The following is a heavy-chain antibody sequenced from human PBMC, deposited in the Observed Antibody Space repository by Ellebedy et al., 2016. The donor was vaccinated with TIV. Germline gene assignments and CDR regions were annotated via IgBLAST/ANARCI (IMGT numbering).Heavy chain of an antibody. CDR2: ISHTGST. CDR1: GGSFSDYY. Sequence: GSLRLXXAVYGGSFSDYYWSWIRQPPGKGLEWVGEISHTGSTNYNSSLKSRVTISVDTSKNQFSLKLSSVTAADTAVYYCARDPDIVVVVAGNMDRYYYYGMDVWGQGTTVTVSS. CDR3: ARDPDIVVVVAGNMDRYYYYGMDV. D-gene: IGHD2-15*01. J-gene: IGHJ6*02. V-gene: IGHV4-34*01.